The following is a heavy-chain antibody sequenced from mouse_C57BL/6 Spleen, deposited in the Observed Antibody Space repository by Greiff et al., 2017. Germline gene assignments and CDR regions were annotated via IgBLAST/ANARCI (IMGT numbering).Heavy chain of an antibody. Sequence: QVQLQQSGAELVMPGASVKLSCKASGYTFTSYWMHWVKQRPGQGLEWIGEIDPSDSYTNYNQKFKGKSTLTVDKSSSTAYMQLSSLTSEDSAVYYCARRWYGYDDGGDYWGQGTSVTVSS. CDR3: ARRWYGYDDGGDY. V-gene: IGHV1-69*01. CDR1: GYTFTSYW. J-gene: IGHJ4*01. CDR2: IDPSDSYT. D-gene: IGHD2-2*01.